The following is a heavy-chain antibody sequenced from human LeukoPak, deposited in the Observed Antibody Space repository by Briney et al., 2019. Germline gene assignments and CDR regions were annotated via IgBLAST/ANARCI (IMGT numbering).Heavy chain of an antibody. CDR3: ARAGWIITSGIDY. Sequence: SETLSLTCGVSGYSISRGYYWAWIRQPPGKGLEWIGTIYHTGSTYYTPSLGSRVTISVDTSKNEFSLNLNSVTAADTAVYHCARAGWIITSGIDYWGQGALVTVSS. CDR1: GYSISRGYY. J-gene: IGHJ4*02. CDR2: IYHTGST. D-gene: IGHD3-10*01. V-gene: IGHV4-38-2*01.